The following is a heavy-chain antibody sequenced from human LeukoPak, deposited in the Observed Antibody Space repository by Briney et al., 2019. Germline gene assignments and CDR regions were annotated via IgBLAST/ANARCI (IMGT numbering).Heavy chain of an antibody. CDR1: GFTFSSYG. J-gene: IGHJ4*02. CDR3: AKDGLYDFWSGQYIRSAGYFDY. Sequence: PGRSLRLSCAASGFTFSSYGMHWVRQAPGKGLEWVAVISYDGSNKYYADSVKGRFTISRDNSKNTLYLQMNSLRAEDTAVYYCAKDGLYDFWSGQYIRSAGYFDYWGQGTLVTVSS. V-gene: IGHV3-30*18. D-gene: IGHD3-3*01. CDR2: ISYDGSNK.